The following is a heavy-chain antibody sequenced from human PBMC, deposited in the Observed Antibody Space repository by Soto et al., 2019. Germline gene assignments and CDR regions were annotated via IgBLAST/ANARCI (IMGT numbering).Heavy chain of an antibody. CDR3: ASYGSGSYYNGYYFDY. D-gene: IGHD3-10*01. Sequence: QVQLQQWGAGLLKPSETLSLTCAVYGGSFSAYYWSWIRQSPGKGLEWIGEIHHSGSINYKPSLKSRVTISVDTSKNQFSLELRSVTAADTAVYYCASYGSGSYYNGYYFDYWCQGTLVTVSS. J-gene: IGHJ4*02. CDR1: GGSFSAYY. V-gene: IGHV4-34*01. CDR2: IHHSGSI.